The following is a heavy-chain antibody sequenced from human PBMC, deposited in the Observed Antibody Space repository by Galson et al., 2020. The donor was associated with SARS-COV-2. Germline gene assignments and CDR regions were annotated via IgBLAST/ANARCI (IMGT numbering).Heavy chain of an antibody. CDR2: ISGSGGST. Sequence: GGSLRLSCAASVFTFSSYAMSWVRQAPGKGLEWFSAISGSGGSTYYADSVKGRFTISRDNSKNTLYRQMNSLRAEDTAVYYCAKASASGIVVVIAISFDYWGQGTLVTVSS. J-gene: IGHJ4*02. CDR3: AKASASGIVVVIAISFDY. D-gene: IGHD2-21*01. CDR1: VFTFSSYA. V-gene: IGHV3-23*01.